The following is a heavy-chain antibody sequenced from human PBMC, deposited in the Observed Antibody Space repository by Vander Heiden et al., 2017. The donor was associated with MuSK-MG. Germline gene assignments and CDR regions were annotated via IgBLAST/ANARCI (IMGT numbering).Heavy chain of an antibody. J-gene: IGHJ3*02. CDR3: ARHYYDSSGYLGDAFDI. CDR2: IYYSGST. Sequence: QLQLQESGPGLVKPSETLSLTCTVSGGSISSSSYYWGWIRQPPGKGLVWIGSIYYSGSTYYNPSLKSRVTISVDTSKNQFSLKLSSVTAADTAVYYCARHYYDSSGYLGDAFDIWGQGTMVTVSS. D-gene: IGHD3-22*01. V-gene: IGHV4-39*01. CDR1: GGSISSSSYY.